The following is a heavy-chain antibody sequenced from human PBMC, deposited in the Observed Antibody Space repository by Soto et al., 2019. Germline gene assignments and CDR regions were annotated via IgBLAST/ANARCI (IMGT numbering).Heavy chain of an antibody. CDR2: VSDGGRT. CDR1: GDSLDYYY. D-gene: IGHD2-2*01. CDR3: ARDSTTWFPYYGIDV. Sequence: PSETLSLTCTVSGDSLDYYYWSWIRQPPGKGLEWIGDVSDGGRTNYNPSLRSRVTISVDTSKNQFSLKLNSVTAADTAVYYCARDSTTWFPYYGIDVWGQGTTVTVSS. V-gene: IGHV4-59*01. J-gene: IGHJ6*02.